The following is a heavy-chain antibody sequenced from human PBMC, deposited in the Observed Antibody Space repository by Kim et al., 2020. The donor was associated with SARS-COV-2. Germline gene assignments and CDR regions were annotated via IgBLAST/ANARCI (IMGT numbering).Heavy chain of an antibody. CDR1: GGSISSSSYY. CDR2: VYNSGST. J-gene: IGHJ4*02. D-gene: IGHD3-10*01. Sequence: SETLSLTCTVSGGSISSSSYYWGWIRQPPGKGLEWIGTVYNSGSTYYNSSLKSRVTISLDTTKNHFSLKLSSVTAADTAVYYCARPRGTIIRAYYFDSWGQGTLVTVSS. CDR3: ARPRGTIIRAYYFDS. V-gene: IGHV4-39*02.